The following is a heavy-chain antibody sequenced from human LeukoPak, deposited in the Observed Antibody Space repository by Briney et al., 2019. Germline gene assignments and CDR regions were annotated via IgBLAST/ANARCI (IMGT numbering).Heavy chain of an antibody. Sequence: GGSLRLSCAASGFTFRSYGMHWVSQSPGKGLVWVSRFNSDGSNTRYADSVKGRFTISRDNAKNTLYLQMNSLRAEDTAVYYCAREGTLAEFDYWGQGTLVTVSS. V-gene: IGHV3-74*01. CDR2: FNSDGSNT. D-gene: IGHD6-19*01. J-gene: IGHJ4*02. CDR3: AREGTLAEFDY. CDR1: GFTFRSYG.